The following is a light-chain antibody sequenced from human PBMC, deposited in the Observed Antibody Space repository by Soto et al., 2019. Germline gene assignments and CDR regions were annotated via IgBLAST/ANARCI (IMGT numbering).Light chain of an antibody. CDR3: QQYGSSPPWT. CDR1: QSVSSSY. J-gene: IGKJ1*01. Sequence: EIVLTQSPGTLSLSPGERATLSCRASQSVSSSYLAWYQQKPGQAPRVLIYGASSRATGTPDRFSGSGSGTDFTLTISSLEPEDFGVYYCQQYGSSPPWTFGQGTKVEIK. CDR2: GAS. V-gene: IGKV3-20*01.